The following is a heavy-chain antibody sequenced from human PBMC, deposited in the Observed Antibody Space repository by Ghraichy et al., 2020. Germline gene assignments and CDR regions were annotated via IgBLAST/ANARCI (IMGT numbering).Heavy chain of an antibody. J-gene: IGHJ1*01. CDR2: ISGSGGST. V-gene: IGHV3-23*01. CDR1: GFTFSSYA. CDR3: AKDIVVVITIAYFQH. D-gene: IGHD3-22*01. Sequence: GGSLRLSCAASGFTFSSYAMSWVRQAPGKGLEWVSAISGSGGSTYYADSVKGRFTISRDNSKNTLYLQMNSLRAEDTAVYYCAKDIVVVITIAYFQHWGQGTLVTVSS.